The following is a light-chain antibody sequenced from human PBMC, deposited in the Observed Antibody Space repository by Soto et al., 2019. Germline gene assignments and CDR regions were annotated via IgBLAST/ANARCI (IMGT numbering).Light chain of an antibody. CDR3: QQYANSLLT. Sequence: EIVLTQSPGTLSLSPGERATLSCRASQSVTSTSLAWYQQKPGQPPRLLIYGASSRATGIPDRFSGSGSGTDFTLTISGLETEDFAVYYCQQYANSLLTFGGGTKVEIK. CDR2: GAS. J-gene: IGKJ4*01. V-gene: IGKV3-20*01. CDR1: QSVTSTS.